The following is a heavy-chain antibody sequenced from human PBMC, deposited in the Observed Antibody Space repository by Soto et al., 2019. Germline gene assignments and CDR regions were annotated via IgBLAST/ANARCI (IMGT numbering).Heavy chain of an antibody. CDR2: INHVGGT. CDR3: VRIRYQLPSSVLWLDP. CDR1: GGFLSESY. J-gene: IGHJ5*02. D-gene: IGHD3-16*01. Sequence: SETLSLTCAVYGGFLSESYWTWIRQPPGKGLEWIGEINHVGGTNYNPSLKSRVTMSVGTSQNQFSLRLISVTAADTAMYFCVRIRYQLPSSVLWLDPWGQGTPVTVSS. V-gene: IGHV4-34*01.